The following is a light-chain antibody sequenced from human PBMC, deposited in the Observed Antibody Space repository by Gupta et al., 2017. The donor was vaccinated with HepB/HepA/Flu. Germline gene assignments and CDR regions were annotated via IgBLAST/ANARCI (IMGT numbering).Light chain of an antibody. Sequence: DIQMPQSPPTPSASVGVRVTITCRASQALGDWLAWYQQKPGNDPTLLIYKAYTFPGGVPSRFSGSGSVAEFTLTISSLQPDDFATYYCQQYESFPLTFGGGTKVELK. CDR2: KAY. CDR3: QQYESFPLT. J-gene: IGKJ4*01. V-gene: IGKV1-5*03. CDR1: QALGDW.